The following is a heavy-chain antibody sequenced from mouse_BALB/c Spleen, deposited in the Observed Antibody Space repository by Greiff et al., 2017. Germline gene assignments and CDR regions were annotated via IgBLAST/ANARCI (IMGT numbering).Heavy chain of an antibody. CDR2: IDPETGGT. Sequence: QVQLQQSGAELVRPGASVTLSCKASGYTFTDYEMHWVKQTPVHGLEWIGAIDPETGGTAYNQKFKGKATLTADKSSSTAYMELRSLTSEDSAVYYCTRGAYYGSWFAYWGQGTLVTVSA. CDR1: GYTFTDYE. CDR3: TRGAYYGSWFAY. J-gene: IGHJ3*01. D-gene: IGHD1-2*01. V-gene: IGHV1-15*01.